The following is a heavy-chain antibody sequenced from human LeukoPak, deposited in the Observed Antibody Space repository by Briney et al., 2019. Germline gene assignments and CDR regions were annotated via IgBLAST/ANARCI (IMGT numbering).Heavy chain of an antibody. Sequence: ASVKVSCKASGYTFTSYDINWVRQATGQGLEWMGWMNPNSGNTGYAQKFQGRVTMTRDTSISTAYMELSRLRSDDTAVYYCAILTGSSSGLYYYYYYGMDVWGQGTTVTVSS. CDR2: MNPNSGNT. CDR1: GYTFTSYD. CDR3: AILTGSSSGLYYYYYYGMDV. J-gene: IGHJ6*02. V-gene: IGHV1-8*01. D-gene: IGHD3-9*01.